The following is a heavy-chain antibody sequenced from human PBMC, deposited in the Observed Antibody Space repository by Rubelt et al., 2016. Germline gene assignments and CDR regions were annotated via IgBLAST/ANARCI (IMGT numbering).Heavy chain of an antibody. Sequence: EVQLVESGGGLVQPGRSLRLSCAASGFIFDDYAMHWVRQAPGKGLEWVSGITWNGGNTGYADSVKGRFTISRDNSENTLSLQMNSLRAEDTAVYYCASGLTTKYYFDYRGQGTLVTVSS. D-gene: IGHD4/OR15-4a*01. J-gene: IGHJ4*02. CDR2: ITWNGGNT. V-gene: IGHV3-9*01. CDR1: GFIFDDYA. CDR3: ASGLTTKYYFDY.